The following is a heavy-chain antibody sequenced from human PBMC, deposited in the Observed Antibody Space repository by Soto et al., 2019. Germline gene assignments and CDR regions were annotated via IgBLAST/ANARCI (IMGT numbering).Heavy chain of an antibody. D-gene: IGHD5-18*01. CDR2: IYYSGST. J-gene: IGHJ6*02. Sequence: SETLSLTCNVSGGSISIYYWSWIRQPPGKGLEWIGYIYYSGSTNYNPSLKSRVTISVDTSKNQFSLKLSSVTAADTAVYYCARGYTAPGGYYGMDVWGQGTTVTVSS. CDR1: GGSISIYY. V-gene: IGHV4-59*01. CDR3: ARGYTAPGGYYGMDV.